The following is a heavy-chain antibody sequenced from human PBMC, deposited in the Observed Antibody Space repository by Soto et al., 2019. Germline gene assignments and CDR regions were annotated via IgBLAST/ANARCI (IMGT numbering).Heavy chain of an antibody. CDR1: GGSISSGGYS. CDR2: IYHSGST. Sequence: SETLSLTCAVSGGSISSGGYSWSWIRQPPGKGLEWIGYIYHSGSTYYNPSLKSRVTISVDRSKNQFSLKLSSVTAADTAVYYCARENNVLPGGYFDYWGHGTLVTVSS. V-gene: IGHV4-30-2*01. CDR3: ARENNVLPGGYFDY. J-gene: IGHJ4*01. D-gene: IGHD3-10*01.